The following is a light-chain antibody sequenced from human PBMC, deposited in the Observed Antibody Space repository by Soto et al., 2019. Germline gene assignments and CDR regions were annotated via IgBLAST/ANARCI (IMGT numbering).Light chain of an antibody. CDR3: QQYIKWHIN. CDR2: DAS. CDR1: QSVSSN. J-gene: IGKJ5*01. Sequence: EIVMTQSPGTLSVSPGERATLSCRASQSVSSNLAWYQQKPGQAPRLLISDASTRATGIPARFSGSGSGTEFTLTVSSLQSEDFEVYYCQQYIKWHINFGKGTRLEIX. V-gene: IGKV3-15*01.